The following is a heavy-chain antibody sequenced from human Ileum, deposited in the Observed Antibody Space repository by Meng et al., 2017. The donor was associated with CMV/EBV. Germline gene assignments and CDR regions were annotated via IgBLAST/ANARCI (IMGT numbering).Heavy chain of an antibody. Sequence: SCAASGFTFRGYGMHWVRQAPGKGLVWVSRISPDGSSTYYADSVKGRLTISRDNANSVLFLQMNSLRSDDAAVYYCVRGGDGYGNFDYWGQGTLVTVSS. J-gene: IGHJ4*02. CDR1: GFTFRGYG. CDR3: VRGGDGYGNFDY. D-gene: IGHD5-24*01. V-gene: IGHV3-74*01. CDR2: ISPDGSST.